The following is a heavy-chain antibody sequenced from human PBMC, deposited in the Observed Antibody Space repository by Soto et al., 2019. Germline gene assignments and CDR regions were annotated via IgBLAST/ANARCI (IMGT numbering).Heavy chain of an antibody. CDR2: IFSNDEK. CDR3: ARILEYSSGWYGVVAWFDP. D-gene: IGHD6-19*01. V-gene: IGHV2-26*01. CDR1: GFSLSNARMG. Sequence: QVTLKESGPVLVKPTETLTLTCTVSGFSLSNARMGVSWIRQPPGKALEWLAHIFSNDEKSYSTSLKSRLTTSKDTSKSQVVLTMTNMDPVDTATYYCARILEYSSGWYGVVAWFDPWGQGTLVTVSS. J-gene: IGHJ5*02.